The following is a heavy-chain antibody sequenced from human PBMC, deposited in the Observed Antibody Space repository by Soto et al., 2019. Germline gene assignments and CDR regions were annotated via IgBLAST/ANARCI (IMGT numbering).Heavy chain of an antibody. J-gene: IGHJ1*01. CDR3: ARDPYDSSGLAEYFQH. D-gene: IGHD3-22*01. CDR2: LSAYNANT. V-gene: IGHV1-18*01. CDR1: GYTFTSYS. Sequence: ASVKVCCKAAGYTFTSYSISWVRQAPGQGLEWMGWLSAYNANTNYAQKLQGRVTMTTDTSTSTAYMELRSLRSDDTAVYSCARDPYDSSGLAEYFQHWGQGTLVTV.